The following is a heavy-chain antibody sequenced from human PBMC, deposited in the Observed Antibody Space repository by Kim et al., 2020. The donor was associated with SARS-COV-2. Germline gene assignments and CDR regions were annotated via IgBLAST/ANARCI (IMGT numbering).Heavy chain of an antibody. CDR2: ISSSSSYI. J-gene: IGHJ4*02. D-gene: IGHD3-9*01. V-gene: IGHV3-21*01. CDR3: AILASYDILTGAFVDY. Sequence: GGSLRLSCAVSGFTFSSYSMNWVRQAPGKGLEWVSSISSSSSYIYYADSVKGRFTISRDNAKNSLYLQMNSLRAEDTAVYYCAILASYDILTGAFVDYWGQGTLVTVSS. CDR1: GFTFSSYS.